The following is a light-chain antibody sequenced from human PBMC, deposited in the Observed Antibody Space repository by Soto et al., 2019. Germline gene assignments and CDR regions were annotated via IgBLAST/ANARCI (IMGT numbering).Light chain of an antibody. CDR2: KTS. J-gene: IGKJ3*01. Sequence: DIQMTQSPSTLSASVGDRVTITCRASQSINSWLAWYQQKPGKAPNLLIYKTSNLESGVPSRFSGSGSGTEFTLTINSLQPDDFATYDCKQYHSYAIFTFGPGTKVDMK. CDR1: QSINSW. V-gene: IGKV1-5*03. CDR3: KQYHSYAIFT.